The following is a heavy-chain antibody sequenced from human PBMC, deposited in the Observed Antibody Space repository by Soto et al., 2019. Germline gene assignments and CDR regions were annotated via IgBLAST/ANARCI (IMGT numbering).Heavy chain of an antibody. CDR2: ISGSGFGI. J-gene: IGHJ6*02. Sequence: GGSLRLSCAASGFTFSSSAMTWVRQAPGKGLEWVAGISGSGFGIYYADSVKGRFTISRDNFNNTLYLQMNSLRADDTAVYYFAKDQDSMYCVVIRGSGLDVWGQGTTVTVSS. V-gene: IGHV3-23*01. D-gene: IGHD3-22*01. CDR1: GFTFSSSA. CDR3: AKDQDSMYCVVIRGSGLDV.